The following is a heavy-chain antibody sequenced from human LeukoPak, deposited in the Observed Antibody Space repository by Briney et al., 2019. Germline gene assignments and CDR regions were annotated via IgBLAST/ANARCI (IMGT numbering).Heavy chain of an antibody. V-gene: IGHV1-69*05. CDR3: ARDRWSMNYYDSSGYSHFDY. D-gene: IGHD3-22*01. CDR1: GGTFSSYA. CDR2: IIPIFGTA. Sequence: GASVKVSCKASGGTFSSYAISWVRQAPGQGLEWMGGIIPIFGTANYAQKFQGRVTMTTDTSTSTAYMELRSLRSDDTAVYYCARDRWSMNYYDSSGYSHFDYWGQGTLVTVSS. J-gene: IGHJ4*02.